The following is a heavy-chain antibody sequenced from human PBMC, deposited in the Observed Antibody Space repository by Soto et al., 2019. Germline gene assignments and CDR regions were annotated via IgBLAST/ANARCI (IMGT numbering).Heavy chain of an antibody. D-gene: IGHD5-18*01. J-gene: IGHJ4*02. CDR3: ASVDTAMAASDY. V-gene: IGHV3-53*01. CDR2: IYSGGST. Sequence: EVQLVESGGGLIQPGGSLRLSCAASGFTVRSNYMSWVRQAPGKGLEWVSVIYSGGSTYYADSVKVRFTISRDNSKNTLYLQMNSLRAEDTAVYYCASVDTAMAASDYWGQGTLVTVSS. CDR1: GFTVRSNY.